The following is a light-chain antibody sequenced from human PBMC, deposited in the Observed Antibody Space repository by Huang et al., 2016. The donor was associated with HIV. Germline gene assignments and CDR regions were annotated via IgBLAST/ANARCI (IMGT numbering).Light chain of an antibody. CDR2: DAS. CDR3: QQYNSWPPENT. Sequence: EIVLTQSPATLSVSPGERATLSCRASQSISTNLACYQQRPGQTPRLLIYDASTRAAAVPARFSGSGSGTDFTLIISSLQSEDFAVYYCQQYNSWPPENTFGQGTKLEFK. J-gene: IGKJ2*01. CDR1: QSISTN. V-gene: IGKV3-15*01.